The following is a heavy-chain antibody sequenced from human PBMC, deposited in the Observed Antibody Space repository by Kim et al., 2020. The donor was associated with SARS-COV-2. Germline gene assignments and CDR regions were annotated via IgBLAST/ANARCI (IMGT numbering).Heavy chain of an antibody. CDR3: VRVRGYGMDV. D-gene: IGHD1-26*01. J-gene: IGHJ6*02. Sequence: ASVKVSCKASGYTFTSYHMHWVRQAPGQGLEWMGVINPSGGSTTYAQKFQGRVTMTGDTSRSTVYMELSSLRSEDTAVYYCVRVRGYGMDVWGQGTTVTVSS. CDR1: GYTFTSYH. V-gene: IGHV1-46*01. CDR2: INPSGGST.